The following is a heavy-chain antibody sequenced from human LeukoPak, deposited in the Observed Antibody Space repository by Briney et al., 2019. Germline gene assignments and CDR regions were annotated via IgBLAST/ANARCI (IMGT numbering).Heavy chain of an antibody. V-gene: IGHV7-4-1*02. D-gene: IGHD3-3*01. Sequence: ASVKVSCKASGYTFTSYGISWVRQAPGQGLEWMGWINTNTGNPTYAQGFTGRFVFSLDTSVSTAYLQISSLKAEDTAVYYCAREVIPTYYDFWSGYYGYWGQGTLVTVSS. CDR1: GYTFTSYG. CDR2: INTNTGNP. J-gene: IGHJ4*02. CDR3: AREVIPTYYDFWSGYYGY.